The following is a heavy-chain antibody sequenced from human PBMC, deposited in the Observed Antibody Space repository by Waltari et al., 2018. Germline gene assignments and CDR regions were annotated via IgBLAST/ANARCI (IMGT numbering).Heavy chain of an antibody. J-gene: IGHJ6*02. Sequence: QVQLVQSGAEVKKPGSSVKVSCKASGGTFSSYAISWVRKAPGTGLEWMGRIIPIFGTANYAQKFQGRVTITADKSTSTAYMELSSLRSEDTAVYYCAREGRGFWSGYDYYGMDVWGQGTTVTVSS. V-gene: IGHV1-69*08. CDR2: IIPIFGTA. D-gene: IGHD3-3*01. CDR3: AREGRGFWSGYDYYGMDV. CDR1: GGTFSSYA.